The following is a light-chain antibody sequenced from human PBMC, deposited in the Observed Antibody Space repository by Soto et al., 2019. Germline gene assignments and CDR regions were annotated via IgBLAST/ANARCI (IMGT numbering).Light chain of an antibody. CDR2: ATS. V-gene: IGKV3-15*01. CDR1: QSVGNN. Sequence: EIVVTQSPATLSVSPGDRVTLSCRASQSVGNNFAWYQQKPGQAPRLLIFATSTRATGVPARFSGSGSGTEFTLTISSLQSEDFAVYYCQQYGDWPLTFGGGAKVEIE. J-gene: IGKJ4*01. CDR3: QQYGDWPLT.